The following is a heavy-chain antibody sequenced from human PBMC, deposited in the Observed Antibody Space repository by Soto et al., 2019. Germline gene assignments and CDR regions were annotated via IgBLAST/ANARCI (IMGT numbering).Heavy chain of an antibody. Sequence: QVTLKESGPVLVKPTETLTLTCTVSGFSLSNARMGVSWIRQPPGKALEWLANIFSNDEKSYSTSLKSRLTISKDTSKSQVVLNMTNMDPVDTATYYCARIRFGSSWFYYFDYWGQGTLVTVSS. CDR3: ARIRFGSSWFYYFDY. CDR1: GFSLSNARMG. D-gene: IGHD6-13*01. J-gene: IGHJ4*02. V-gene: IGHV2-26*01. CDR2: IFSNDEK.